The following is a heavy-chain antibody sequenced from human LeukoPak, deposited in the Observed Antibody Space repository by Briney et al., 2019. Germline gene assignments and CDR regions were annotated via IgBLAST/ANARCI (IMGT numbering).Heavy chain of an antibody. CDR1: GFRFSDYG. V-gene: IGHV3-30*02. CDR2: IRYDGTNT. CDR3: AKDKLGGRTGGRYYPS. Sequence: GGSLRLSCAAAGFRFSDYGMHWVRQAPGKGLEWVAFIRYDGTNTYYADSVKGQFIISRDNSKDTLYLQMKRLRTEDTAVYFCAKDKLGGRTGGRYYPSWGQGTLVIVSS. J-gene: IGHJ5*02. D-gene: IGHD2-8*02.